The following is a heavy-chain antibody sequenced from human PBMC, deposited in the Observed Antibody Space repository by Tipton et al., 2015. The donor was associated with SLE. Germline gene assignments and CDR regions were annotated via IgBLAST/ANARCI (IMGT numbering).Heavy chain of an antibody. Sequence: SLRLSCAASGFTFSSYSMNWVRQAPGKGLEWVSYISSSSSTVYYADSVKGRFTISRDNAKNSLYLQMNSLRAEDTAVYYCARVGTALASDIWGQGTMVTVSS. CDR3: ARVGTALASDI. V-gene: IGHV3-48*01. D-gene: IGHD1-1*01. J-gene: IGHJ3*02. CDR1: GFTFSSYS. CDR2: ISSSSSTV.